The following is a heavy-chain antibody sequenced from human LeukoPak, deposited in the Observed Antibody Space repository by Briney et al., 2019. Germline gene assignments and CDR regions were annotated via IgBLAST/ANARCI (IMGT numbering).Heavy chain of an antibody. D-gene: IGHD5-18*01. J-gene: IGHJ4*02. CDR2: IDGSGGST. Sequence: GGSLRLSCAASGFTFSSYAMSWVRQAPGKGLEWVSGIDGSGGSTYYADSVRGRFTISRDNSKNTVYLQMNSLRVEDTAVYYCAKEWGSHGYPLFDYWGQGTLVTVSS. CDR3: AKEWGSHGYPLFDY. V-gene: IGHV3-23*01. CDR1: GFTFSSYA.